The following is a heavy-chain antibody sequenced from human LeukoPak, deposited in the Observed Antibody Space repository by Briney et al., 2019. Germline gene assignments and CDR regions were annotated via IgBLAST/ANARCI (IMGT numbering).Heavy chain of an antibody. D-gene: IGHD6-13*01. CDR3: AREAAAGFDY. Sequence: PSETLSLTCTVSGGSISSSSYYWGWIRQPLGKGLEWIGSIYYSGSTYYNPSLKSRVTISVDTSKNQFSLKLSSVTAADTAVYYCAREAAAGFDYWGQGTLVTVSS. CDR1: GGSISSSSYY. CDR2: IYYSGST. V-gene: IGHV4-39*02. J-gene: IGHJ4*02.